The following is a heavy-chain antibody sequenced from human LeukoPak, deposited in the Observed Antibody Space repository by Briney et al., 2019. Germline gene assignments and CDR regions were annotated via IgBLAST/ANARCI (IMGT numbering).Heavy chain of an antibody. CDR3: ARDSRLVPYYYDSSGYYSDAFDI. CDR2: INPNSGGT. CDR1: GYTFTGYY. J-gene: IGHJ3*02. Sequence: ASVKVSFKASGYTFTGYYMHWVRQAPGQGLEWMGWINPNSGGTNYAQKFQGRVTMTRDTSISTAYMELSRLRSDDTAVYYCARDSRLVPYYYDSSGYYSDAFDIWGQGTMVTVSS. V-gene: IGHV1-2*02. D-gene: IGHD3-22*01.